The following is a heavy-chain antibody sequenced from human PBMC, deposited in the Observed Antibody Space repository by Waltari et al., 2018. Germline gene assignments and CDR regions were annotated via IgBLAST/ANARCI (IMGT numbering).Heavy chain of an antibody. J-gene: IGHJ6*03. CDR1: GGSISSYY. CDR2: IYYSGST. D-gene: IGHD6-6*01. CDR3: ASTSSSAGSYYYYYYMDV. Sequence: QVQLQESGPGLVKPSETLSLTCTVSGGSISSYYWSWIRQPPGKGLEWIGYIYYSGSTNYNPSLKSRVTISVDTSKNQFSLKLSSVTAADTAVYYCASTSSSAGSYYYYYYMDVWGKGTTVTVSS. V-gene: IGHV4-59*01.